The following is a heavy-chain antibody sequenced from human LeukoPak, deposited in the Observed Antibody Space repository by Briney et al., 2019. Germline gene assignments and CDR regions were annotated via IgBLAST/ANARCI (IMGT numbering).Heavy chain of an antibody. J-gene: IGHJ4*02. CDR1: GYTFASYD. Sequence: ASVKVSCKASGYTFASYDITWVRQAPGQGLEWMGWINPNSGNTGYARKFKGRVSMTRDTSITTAYMELSSLRPEDTAVYYCARAIRNELLSEFWGQGSLITVSS. CDR2: INPNSGNT. CDR3: ARAIRNELLSEF. D-gene: IGHD2/OR15-2a*01. V-gene: IGHV1-8*01.